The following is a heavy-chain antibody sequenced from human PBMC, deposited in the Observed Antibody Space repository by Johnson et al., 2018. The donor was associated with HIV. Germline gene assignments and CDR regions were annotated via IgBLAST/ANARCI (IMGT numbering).Heavy chain of an antibody. D-gene: IGHD3-22*01. CDR2: IRSKANSYAT. Sequence: VQLVESGGGVVRPGGSLRLPCAASGFTFSGSAMHWVRQASGKGLEWVGRIRSKANSYATAYAASVKGRFTISRDDSKNTAYLQMNSLKTEDTAVYYCTRRGYYDSSGYAFDIWGQGTMVTVSS. CDR1: GFTFSGSA. J-gene: IGHJ3*02. V-gene: IGHV3-73*01. CDR3: TRRGYYDSSGYAFDI.